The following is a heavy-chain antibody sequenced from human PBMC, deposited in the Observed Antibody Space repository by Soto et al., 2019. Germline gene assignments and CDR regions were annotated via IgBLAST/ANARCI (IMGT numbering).Heavy chain of an antibody. CDR2: IYYSVTA. Sequence: SETLSLTCAVSGYSISSSNWWGWIRQPPGKGLEWSGYIYYSVTAYYNPPPKSRVTLSVDPPKNQFSLKLTSVTAVDTAVYYCARREIQGPIDYWRQGTLVTVSS. V-gene: IGHV4-28*01. CDR3: ARREIQGPIDY. CDR1: GYSISSSNW. D-gene: IGHD1-26*01. J-gene: IGHJ4*02.